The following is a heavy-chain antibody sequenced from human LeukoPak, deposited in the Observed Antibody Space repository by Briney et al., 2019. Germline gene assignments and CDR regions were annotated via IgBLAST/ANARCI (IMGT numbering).Heavy chain of an antibody. CDR3: ARATTYRSGWYPYYFDY. D-gene: IGHD6-19*01. Sequence: GGSLRLSCAASGFTFSDYYMSWIRQAPGKGLEWVAVISYDGSDQYYADSVKGRFTISRDNSKNTLHLQMNSLRPEDTAIYYCARATTYRSGWYPYYFDYWGQGTLVTVSS. J-gene: IGHJ4*02. V-gene: IGHV3-30*03. CDR1: GFTFSDYY. CDR2: ISYDGSDQ.